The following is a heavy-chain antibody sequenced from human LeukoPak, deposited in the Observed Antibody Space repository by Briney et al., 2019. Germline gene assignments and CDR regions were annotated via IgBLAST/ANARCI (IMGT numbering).Heavy chain of an antibody. J-gene: IGHJ5*02. CDR2: INYSGST. Sequence: PSETLSLTCAVYGGSFSGYYWSWIRQPPGKGLEWIGEINYSGSTYYNPSLKSRVTISVDTSKNHFSLKLSSVTAADTAVYYCARHNIGGSSAWEPNWFDPWGQGTLVTVSS. CDR3: ARHNIGGSSAWEPNWFDP. CDR1: GGSFSGYY. V-gene: IGHV4-34*01. D-gene: IGHD6-19*01.